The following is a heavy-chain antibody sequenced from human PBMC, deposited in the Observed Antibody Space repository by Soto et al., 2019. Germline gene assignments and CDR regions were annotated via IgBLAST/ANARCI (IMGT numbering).Heavy chain of an antibody. V-gene: IGHV1-69*02. CDR3: ARALGSGYYYMDV. CDR1: GGTFSSYT. CDR2: IIPILSIA. Sequence: QVPLVQSGAEVKKPGSSVKVSCKASGGTFSSYTISWVRQAPGQGLEWMGRIIPILSIANYAQKFQGRVTITADKSTSTAYMELSSLRSEDTAVYYCARALGSGYYYMDVWGKGTTVTVSS. J-gene: IGHJ6*03. D-gene: IGHD3-10*01.